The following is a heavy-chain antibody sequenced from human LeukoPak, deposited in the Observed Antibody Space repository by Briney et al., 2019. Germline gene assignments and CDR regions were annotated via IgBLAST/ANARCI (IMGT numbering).Heavy chain of an antibody. CDR3: ARHGLGHSYGYVYFDY. CDR1: GGSISSSSYY. Sequence: SETLSLTCTVSGGSISSSSYYWGWIRQPPGKGLEWIGSIYYSGSTYYNPSLKSRVTISVDTSKNQFSLKLSSVTAADTAVYYCARHGLGHSYGYVYFDYWGQGTLVTVSS. V-gene: IGHV4-39*01. J-gene: IGHJ4*02. CDR2: IYYSGST. D-gene: IGHD5-18*01.